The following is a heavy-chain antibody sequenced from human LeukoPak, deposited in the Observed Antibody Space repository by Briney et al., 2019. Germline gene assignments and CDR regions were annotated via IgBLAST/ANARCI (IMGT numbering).Heavy chain of an antibody. CDR1: GYTLTELS. D-gene: IGHD3-22*01. V-gene: IGHV1-24*01. J-gene: IGHJ4*02. CDR3: ATDFRGYYDSSGYYSDY. CDR2: FDPEDGET. Sequence: ASVKVSCKVSGYTLTELSMHWVRQAPGKGLEWMGGFDPEDGETIYAQKFQGRVTMTEDTSTDTAYTELSSLRSEDTAVYYCATDFRGYYDSSGYYSDYWGQGTLVTVSS.